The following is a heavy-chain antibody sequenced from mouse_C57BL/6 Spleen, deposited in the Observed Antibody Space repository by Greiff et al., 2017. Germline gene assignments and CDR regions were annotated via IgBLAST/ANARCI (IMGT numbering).Heavy chain of an antibody. V-gene: IGHV1-78*01. D-gene: IGHD2-3*01. J-gene: IGHJ3*01. CDR1: GYTFTDHT. CDR3: ARAGGYFAWFAY. CDR2: IYPRDGST. Sequence: VKLMESDAELVKPGASVKISCKVSGYTFTDHTLHWMKQRTEQGLEWIGYIYPRDGSTKYNEKFKGKATLTADKSASTAYMQLNSLTSKDSAVYFCARAGGYFAWFAYWGQGTLVTVAA.